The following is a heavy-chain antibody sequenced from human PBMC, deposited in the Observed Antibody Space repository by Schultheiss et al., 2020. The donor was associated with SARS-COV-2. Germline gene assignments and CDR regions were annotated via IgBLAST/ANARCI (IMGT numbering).Heavy chain of an antibody. Sequence: GGSLRLSCAASGFIFSNYAMSWVRQAPGKGLQWVANIKQDGSVEHYVDSVRGRFIISRDNAKNSLDLQMNSLRVDDTAVYYCVKEGEEMGTSWGQGTLVTVSS. CDR2: IKQDGSVE. V-gene: IGHV3-7*03. D-gene: IGHD5-24*01. J-gene: IGHJ4*02. CDR3: VKEGEEMGTS. CDR1: GFIFSNYA.